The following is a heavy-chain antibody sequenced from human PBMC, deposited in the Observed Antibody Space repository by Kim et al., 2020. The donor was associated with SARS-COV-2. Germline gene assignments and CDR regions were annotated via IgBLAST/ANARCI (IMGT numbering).Heavy chain of an antibody. D-gene: IGHD3-10*01. CDR3: GRVVYPLPYFDY. CDR2: IYHSGCI. CDR1: NGSISSSNW. J-gene: IGHJ4*01. Sequence: SETLSLTCAVSNGSISSSNWWSWVRQPPGKGLEWIGEIYHSGCINYNPSLKSRVTISVYKSKNQFSLRLSSVTAADTAVDYCGRVVYPLPYFDYWGHGTLVTVSA. V-gene: IGHV4-4*02.